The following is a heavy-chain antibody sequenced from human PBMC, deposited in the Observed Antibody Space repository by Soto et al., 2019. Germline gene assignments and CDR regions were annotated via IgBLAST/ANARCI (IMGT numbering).Heavy chain of an antibody. CDR1: VRTFNTYA. V-gene: IGHV1-69*13. CDR3: ARATERGYSYGYLSV. Sequence: AVTCSCKASVRTFNTYAISWERQAAGQGLEWMGGIIPIFGTANYAQKFQGRVTITADESTSTAYMELSSLRSEDTAVYYCARATERGYSYGYLSVWGQGTTVTVSS. D-gene: IGHD5-18*01. CDR2: IIPIFGTA. J-gene: IGHJ6*02.